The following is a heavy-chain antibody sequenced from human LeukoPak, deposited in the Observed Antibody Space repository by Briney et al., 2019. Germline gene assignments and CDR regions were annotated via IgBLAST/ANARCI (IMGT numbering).Heavy chain of an antibody. J-gene: IGHJ4*02. V-gene: IGHV3-74*01. CDR2: VNPDGSST. D-gene: IGHD3-16*01. CDR3: GRGGSYGDY. Sequence: GGSLRLSCAASGFTFSSYGMHWVRQVPGKGLVWVSRVNPDGSSTTYADSVKGRFTSSRDNAKNTLYLQMSRLRVEDTAVYYCGRGGSYGDYWGQGILVTVSS. CDR1: GFTFSSYG.